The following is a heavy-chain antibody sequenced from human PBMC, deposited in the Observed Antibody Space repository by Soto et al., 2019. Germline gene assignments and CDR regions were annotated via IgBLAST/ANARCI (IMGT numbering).Heavy chain of an antibody. J-gene: IGHJ4*02. Sequence: ESVGGVVQPGRSLRLSCAASGFIFNNFGMYWVRQAPGKGLEWVAVIWFDGSTTYYADSVKGRCTISRDNSKNTLYLEINSLRAEDTAVYYCAKNHNYYDRSGHYYGDGGFDYWGQGTRVTVAS. V-gene: IGHV3-33*08. CDR3: AKNHNYYDRSGHYYGDGGFDY. CDR2: IWFDGSTT. CDR1: GFIFNNFG. D-gene: IGHD3-22*01.